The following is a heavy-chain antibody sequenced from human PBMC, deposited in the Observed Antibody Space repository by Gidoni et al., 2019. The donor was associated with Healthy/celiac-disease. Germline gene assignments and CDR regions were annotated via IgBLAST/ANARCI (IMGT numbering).Heavy chain of an antibody. CDR3: ARDADSPAEYYMDV. V-gene: IGHV3-30*01. D-gene: IGHD2-15*01. J-gene: IGHJ6*03. Sequence: QVQLVESGGGVVQPGRSLRLSCAASGFTFRSYAMHWVRQAPGKGLEWVAVIAYDGSNKYYADSVKGRFTISRDNSKNTLYLQMNSLRAEDTAVYYCARDADSPAEYYMDVWGKGTTVTVSS. CDR1: GFTFRSYA. CDR2: IAYDGSNK.